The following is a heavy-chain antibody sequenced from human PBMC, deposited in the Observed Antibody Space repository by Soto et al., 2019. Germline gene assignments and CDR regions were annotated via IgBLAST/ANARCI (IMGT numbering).Heavy chain of an antibody. J-gene: IGHJ6*03. CDR1: GFTFSSYD. CDR3: ARGSSYSNQTPGASPDYYYYMDV. D-gene: IGHD4-4*01. Sequence: PGGSLRLSCAASGFTFSSYDMHWVRQATGKGLEWVSAIGTAGDTYYPGSVKGRFTISRENAKNSLYLQMNSLRAGDTAVYYCARGSSYSNQTPGASPDYYYYMDVWGKGTTVTVSS. CDR2: IGTAGDT. V-gene: IGHV3-13*01.